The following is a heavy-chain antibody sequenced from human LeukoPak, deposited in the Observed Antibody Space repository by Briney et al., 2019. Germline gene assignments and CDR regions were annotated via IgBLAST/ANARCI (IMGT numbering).Heavy chain of an antibody. CDR1: GFTVSSNY. CDR2: IYSGGST. Sequence: PGGSLRLSCAASGFTVSSNYMSWVRQAPGKGLEWVSVIYSGGSTYYADSVKGRFTISRDNSKNTLYLQKNSLRAEDTAVYYCARIRTRRDGYNYLYYYGMDVWGQGTTVTVSS. CDR3: ARIRTRRDGYNYLYYYGMDV. D-gene: IGHD5-24*01. J-gene: IGHJ6*02. V-gene: IGHV3-53*01.